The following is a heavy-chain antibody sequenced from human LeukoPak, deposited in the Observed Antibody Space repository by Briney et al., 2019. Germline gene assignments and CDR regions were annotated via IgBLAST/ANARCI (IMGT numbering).Heavy chain of an antibody. CDR3: ARGSMSSCYSGSDY. CDR1: GFTFSSYA. V-gene: IGHV3-23*01. D-gene: IGHD2-2*01. Sequence: GGSLRLSCAASGFTFSSYAMSWVRQAPGKGLEWVSVISGSGNSTFYANSVKGRFTISRDNSKSTLYLQMNSLRAEDSALYYCARGSMSSCYSGSDYWGQGTLVTVSS. J-gene: IGHJ4*02. CDR2: ISGSGNST.